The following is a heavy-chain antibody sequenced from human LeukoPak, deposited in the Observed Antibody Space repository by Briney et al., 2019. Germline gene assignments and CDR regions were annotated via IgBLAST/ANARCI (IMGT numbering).Heavy chain of an antibody. Sequence: PGGSLRLSCAASGFSFTNYYMSWIRQAPGKGLEWVSYITSTGGSAFYADSVKGRFTISRDNAKNSLYLQMNSLRAEDTAVYYCARQQPYGSGYDYFDYWGQGTLVTVSS. CDR3: ARQQPYGSGYDYFDY. CDR2: ITSTGGSA. V-gene: IGHV3-11*04. CDR1: GFSFTNYY. J-gene: IGHJ4*02. D-gene: IGHD3-10*01.